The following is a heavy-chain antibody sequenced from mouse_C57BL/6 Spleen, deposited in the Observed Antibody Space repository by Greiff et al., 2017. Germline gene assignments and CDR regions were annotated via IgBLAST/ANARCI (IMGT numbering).Heavy chain of an antibody. CDR2: INPNNGGT. CDR3: ARNGRDYDGYFDY. D-gene: IGHD2-4*01. CDR1: GYTFTDYY. Sequence: EVQLQQSGPELVKPGASVKISCKASGYTFTDYYMNWVKQSHGKSLEWIGDINPNNGGTSYNQKFKGKATLTVDKSSSTAYMELRSLTSEDSAVYYCARNGRDYDGYFDYWGQGTTLTVSS. J-gene: IGHJ2*01. V-gene: IGHV1-26*01.